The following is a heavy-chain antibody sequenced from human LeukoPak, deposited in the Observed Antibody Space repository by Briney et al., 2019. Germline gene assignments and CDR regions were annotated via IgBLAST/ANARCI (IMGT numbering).Heavy chain of an antibody. J-gene: IGHJ2*01. CDR1: GFTFSSYG. CDR2: ILYDGSNK. D-gene: IGHD1-1*01. V-gene: IGHV3-33*01. CDR3: ARELISTTWRGNRSYFDL. Sequence: GGSLRLSCAASGFTFSSYGMHWVRQAPGKGLEWVAVILYDGSNKYYADSVKGRFTISRDNSKNTLYLQMNSLRAEDTAVYYCARELISTTWRGNRSYFDLWGRGTLVTVSS.